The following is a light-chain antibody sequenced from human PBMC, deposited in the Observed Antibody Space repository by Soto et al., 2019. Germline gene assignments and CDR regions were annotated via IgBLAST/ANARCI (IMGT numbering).Light chain of an antibody. V-gene: IGKV3-20*01. J-gene: IGKJ1*01. CDR3: QQYVSSPT. CDR2: GSS. Sequence: EIVLTQSPGTLSLSPGERATLSCRASQSISGSSLAWYQKKPGQAPRLLIYGSSSRATGVPARFSGSGSGTDFTLTISRLEPEDFALYYCQQYVSSPTFGQGTKVEI. CDR1: QSISGSS.